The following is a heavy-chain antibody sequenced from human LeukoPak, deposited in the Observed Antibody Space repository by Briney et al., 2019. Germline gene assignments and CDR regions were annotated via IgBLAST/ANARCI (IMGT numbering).Heavy chain of an antibody. V-gene: IGHV3-48*01. J-gene: IGHJ4*02. CDR1: GFTFSSYA. D-gene: IGHD3-10*01. Sequence: GGSLRLSCAASGFTFSSYAMNWVRQAPGKGLEWISYISSDSGTIYYADSMKGRFTISRDNARNSLYLQMNSLRAEDTAVYYCARDRKGIDYWGQGTLVTVSS. CDR2: ISSDSGTI. CDR3: ARDRKGIDY.